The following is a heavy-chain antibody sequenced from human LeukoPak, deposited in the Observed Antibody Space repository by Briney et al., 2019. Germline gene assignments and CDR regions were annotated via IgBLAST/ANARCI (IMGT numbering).Heavy chain of an antibody. J-gene: IGHJ5*02. V-gene: IGHV3-74*01. CDR2: INPDGSTT. D-gene: IGHD3-16*01. Sequence: GGSLRLSCSASGFTFTTFWMNWVRQVPGKGLVWVSLINPDGSTTTYADSVKGRFTISRDNAKNTVSLQMNSLGGEDTAIYYCARDLRGSPDRWGQGTLVTVYS. CDR3: ARDLRGSPDR. CDR1: GFTFTTFW.